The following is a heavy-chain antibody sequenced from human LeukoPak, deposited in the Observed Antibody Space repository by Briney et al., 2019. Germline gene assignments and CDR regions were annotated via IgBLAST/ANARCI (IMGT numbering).Heavy chain of an antibody. CDR1: GFTFSSYG. J-gene: IGHJ5*02. Sequence: GGSLRLSCAASGFTFSSYGMHWVRQAPGKGLEWVAVISYDGSNKYYVDSVKGRFTISRDNSKNTLYLQVNSLRAEDTAVYYCAKDAIITMVQHDWFDPWGQGTLVTVSS. V-gene: IGHV3-30*18. D-gene: IGHD3-10*01. CDR2: ISYDGSNK. CDR3: AKDAIITMVQHDWFDP.